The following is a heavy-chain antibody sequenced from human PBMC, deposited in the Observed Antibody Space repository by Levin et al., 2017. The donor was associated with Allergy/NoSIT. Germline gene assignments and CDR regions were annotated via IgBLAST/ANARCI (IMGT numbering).Heavy chain of an antibody. CDR2: IKSKTDGGTT. D-gene: IGHD3-10*01. J-gene: IGHJ4*02. Sequence: AWSSRGRDDRGKGLEWVGRIKSKTDGGTTDYAAPVKGRFTISRDDSKNTLYLQMNSLKTEDTAVYYCTTDGGRFGELQGPGYWGQGTLVTVSS. CDR1: AW. V-gene: IGHV3-15*01. CDR3: TTDGGRFGELQGPGY.